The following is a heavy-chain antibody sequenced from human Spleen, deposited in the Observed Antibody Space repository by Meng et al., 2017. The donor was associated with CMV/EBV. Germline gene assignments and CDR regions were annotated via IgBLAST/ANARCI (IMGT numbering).Heavy chain of an antibody. Sequence: GSLRLSCAVYRGSLGDYYWSWIRQPPGKGLEWIGEINHSGSTTYNPSLKSRVTMSVDTSKNQFSLRLTSVTAVDTAVYYCARRKVGDSFDIWGQGTMVTVSS. CDR3: ARRKVGDSFDI. V-gene: IGHV4-34*01. CDR1: RGSLGDYY. J-gene: IGHJ3*02. D-gene: IGHD2-21*01. CDR2: INHSGST.